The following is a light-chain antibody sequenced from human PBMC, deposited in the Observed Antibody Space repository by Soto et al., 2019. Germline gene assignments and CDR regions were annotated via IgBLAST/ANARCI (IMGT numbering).Light chain of an antibody. CDR2: DAS. CDR3: QQRSNWPRFN. CDR1: QSVSSY. J-gene: IGKJ4*01. V-gene: IGKV3-11*01. Sequence: EIVLTQSPATLSLSPGERATLSCRASQSVSSYLAWYQQKPGQAPRLLIYDASNRATGIPARFSGSGSGTDFTLTISSLEPEDFAVYYCQQRSNWPRFNFGGGTKVEIK.